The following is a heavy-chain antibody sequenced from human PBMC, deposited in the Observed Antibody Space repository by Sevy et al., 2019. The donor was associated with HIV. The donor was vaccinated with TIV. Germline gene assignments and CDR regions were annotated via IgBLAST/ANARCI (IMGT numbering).Heavy chain of an antibody. CDR1: GYTFTNYE. J-gene: IGHJ4*02. CDR2: MNPNSGKT. D-gene: IGHD3-10*01. V-gene: IGHV1-8*01. Sequence: ASVKVSCKASGYTFTNYEINWVRQATGQGLEWMGWMNPNSGKTGYAPQFQGRVPMTRNNSLNIAYMELISLRSGDTAGYYCARDEERPYYYGSGNMGHWGQGTLVTVSS. CDR3: ARDEERPYYYGSGNMGH.